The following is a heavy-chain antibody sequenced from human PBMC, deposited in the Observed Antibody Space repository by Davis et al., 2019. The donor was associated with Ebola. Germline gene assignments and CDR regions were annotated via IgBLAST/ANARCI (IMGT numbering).Heavy chain of an antibody. D-gene: IGHD5-18*01. Sequence: GGSLRLSCAASGFTFSSYSMNWVRQAPGKGLEWVSYISSSSSTIYYADSVKGRFTISRDNAKNSLYLQMNSLRDEDTAVYYCASTSGYSYGYYFDYWGQGTLVTVSS. CDR1: GFTFSSYS. J-gene: IGHJ4*02. CDR3: ASTSGYSYGYYFDY. CDR2: ISSSSSTI. V-gene: IGHV3-48*02.